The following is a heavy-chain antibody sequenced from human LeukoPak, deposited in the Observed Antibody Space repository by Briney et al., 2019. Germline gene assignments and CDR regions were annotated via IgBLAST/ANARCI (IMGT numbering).Heavy chain of an antibody. CDR3: ARDGYNYGYPYLDY. J-gene: IGHJ4*02. CDR2: INPKNGDT. CDR1: GYTFTDYY. D-gene: IGHD5-18*01. Sequence: ASVKVSCKASGYTFTDYYIHWLRQAPGQGLEWMGWINPKNGDTHYAHKFQGRVTMTKDTSISTAYMELTRLTPDDTAVYYCARDGYNYGYPYLDYWGQGTLVTVSS. V-gene: IGHV1-2*07.